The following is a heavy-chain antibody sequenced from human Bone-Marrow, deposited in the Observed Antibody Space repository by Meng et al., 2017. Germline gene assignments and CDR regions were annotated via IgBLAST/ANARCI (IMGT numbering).Heavy chain of an antibody. V-gene: IGHV3-21*01. CDR3: ARGGYSYGYAFDI. CDR2: ISSSSSYI. J-gene: IGHJ3*02. CDR1: GFTFSSYS. D-gene: IGHD5-18*01. Sequence: GESLKISCAASGFTFSSYSMNWVRQAPGKGLEWVSSISSSSSYIYYADSVKGRFTISRDNAKNSLYLQMNSLRAEDTAVYYCARGGYSYGYAFDIWGQGTMVTVSS.